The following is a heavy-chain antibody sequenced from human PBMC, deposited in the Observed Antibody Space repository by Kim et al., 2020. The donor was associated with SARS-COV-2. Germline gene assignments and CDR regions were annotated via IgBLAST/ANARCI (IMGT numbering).Heavy chain of an antibody. Sequence: DSVKGRFTISRDNSKNTLYLQMNSLRAEDTAVYYCAKYSTIFGVVIIPDLWGRGTLVTISS. CDR3: AKYSTIFGVVIIPDL. V-gene: IGHV3-23*01. D-gene: IGHD3-3*01. J-gene: IGHJ2*01.